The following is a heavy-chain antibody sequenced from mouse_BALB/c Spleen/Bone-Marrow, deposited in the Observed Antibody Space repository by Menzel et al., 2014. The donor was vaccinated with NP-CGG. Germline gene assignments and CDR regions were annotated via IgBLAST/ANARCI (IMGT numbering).Heavy chain of an antibody. V-gene: IGHV1-18*01. CDR1: GYSFTEYT. CDR3: TREGAY. Sequence: VHVKQSGPELVKPGASVKISCKPSGYSFTEYTMHWMKQSHGKNLEWIGGISPKNGRSPYNQKFKGKATLTVDKSSNTAYMELRSLTSEDSAVYFCTREGAYWGQGTLVTVSA. CDR2: ISPKNGRS. J-gene: IGHJ3*01.